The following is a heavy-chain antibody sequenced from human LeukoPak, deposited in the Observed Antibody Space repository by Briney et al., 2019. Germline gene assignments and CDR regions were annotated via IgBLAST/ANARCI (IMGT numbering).Heavy chain of an antibody. V-gene: IGHV3-15*01. Sequence: GGSLRLSCAASGFTFSNAWMTWVRQAPGKGLEWVGRIKSKTDGGTTDYAAPVKGRFTISRDDSKNTVYLQMNSLKTENTAVYYCTTDWRGEWFGDSPQDYWGQGTLVTVSS. D-gene: IGHD3-10*01. CDR3: TTDWRGEWFGDSPQDY. J-gene: IGHJ4*02. CDR2: IKSKTDGGTT. CDR1: GFTFSNAW.